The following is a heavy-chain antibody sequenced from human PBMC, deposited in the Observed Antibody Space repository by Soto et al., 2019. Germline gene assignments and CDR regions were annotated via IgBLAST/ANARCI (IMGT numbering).Heavy chain of an antibody. CDR3: ARDPILRFPYEGGGFDY. Sequence: QVQLVESGGGVVQPGRSLRLSCAASGFTFSSYGMHWVRQAPGKGLEWVAVIWYDGSNKYYADSVKGRFTISRDNSKNTLYLQMNSLRAEDTAVYYCARDPILRFPYEGGGFDYWGQGTLVTVSS. CDR2: IWYDGSNK. CDR1: GFTFSSYG. J-gene: IGHJ4*02. D-gene: IGHD3-3*01. V-gene: IGHV3-33*01.